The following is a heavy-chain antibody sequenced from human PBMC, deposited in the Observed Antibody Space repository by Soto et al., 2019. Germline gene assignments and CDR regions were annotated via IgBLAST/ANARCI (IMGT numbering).Heavy chain of an antibody. CDR2: ITSSSTTI. CDR3: ARDNGIAGSFDP. J-gene: IGHJ5*02. CDR1: RFTFSTYS. V-gene: IGHV3-48*02. D-gene: IGHD6-13*01. Sequence: PAGSLRLSCAASRFTFSTYSMNWVHQAPGKGLEWISYITSSSTTIFYADSVKGRFTISRDNAKNSLYLQMNSLRDEDTSVYYCARDNGIAGSFDPWGQGTLVTVSS.